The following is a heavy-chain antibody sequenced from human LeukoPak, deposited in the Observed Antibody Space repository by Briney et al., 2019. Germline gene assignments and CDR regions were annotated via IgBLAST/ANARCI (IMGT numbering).Heavy chain of an antibody. D-gene: IGHD3-22*01. V-gene: IGHV1-69*05. Sequence: SVKVSCKASGGTFSGYAISWVRQAPGQGLEWMGGIIPIFGTANYAQKFQGRVTITTDESTSTAYMELSSLRSEDTAVYYCARGDRYYYDSSGYSDFDYWGQGTLVTVSS. CDR3: ARGDRYYYDSSGYSDFDY. J-gene: IGHJ4*02. CDR2: IIPIFGTA. CDR1: GGTFSGYA.